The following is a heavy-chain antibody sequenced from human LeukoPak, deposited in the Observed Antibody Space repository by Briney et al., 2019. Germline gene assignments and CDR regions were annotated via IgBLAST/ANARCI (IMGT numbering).Heavy chain of an antibody. D-gene: IGHD3-3*01. V-gene: IGHV1-18*01. CDR1: GYTFTSYG. J-gene: IGHJ5*02. Sequence: ASVKVSCKASGYTFTSYGISWVRQAPGQGLEWMGWISAYNGNTNYAQELQGRVTMTTDTSTSTAYMELRSLRSDDTAVYYCARVLSENFGVLNNWFDPWGQGTLVTVSS. CDR2: ISAYNGNT. CDR3: ARVLSENFGVLNNWFDP.